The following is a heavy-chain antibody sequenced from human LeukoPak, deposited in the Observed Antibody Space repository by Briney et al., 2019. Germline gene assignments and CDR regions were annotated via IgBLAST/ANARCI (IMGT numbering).Heavy chain of an antibody. CDR3: ARALYAAVTDYFDY. CDR2: IWYDGSNK. D-gene: IGHD2-21*02. V-gene: IGHV3-33*01. CDR1: GFTFSSYG. Sequence: GESLKISCAASGFTFSSYGMHWVRQAPGKGLEWVAVIWYDGSNKYYADSVKGRFTISRDNSKNALYLQMNSLRVEDTAVYYCARALYAAVTDYFDYWGQGTLVTVSS. J-gene: IGHJ4*02.